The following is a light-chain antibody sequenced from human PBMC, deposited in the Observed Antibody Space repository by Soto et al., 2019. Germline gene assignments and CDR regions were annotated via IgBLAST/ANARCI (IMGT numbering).Light chain of an antibody. V-gene: IGLV1-51*01. CDR1: SSNIGNHF. CDR2: GDD. Sequence: QSVLTQPPSVSAAPGQKVTISCSRSSSNIGNHFVSWYQQVPGTAPTLLLYGDDKRPSGIPDLFSGSKSVTSATLGITVLQSGNESEYYFGSWDGRVSPGVCGGGTQLTV. CDR3: GSWDGRVSPGV. J-gene: IGLJ3*02.